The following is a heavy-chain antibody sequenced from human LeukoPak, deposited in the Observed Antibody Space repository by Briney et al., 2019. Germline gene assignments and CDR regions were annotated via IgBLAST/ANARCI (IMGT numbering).Heavy chain of an antibody. CDR3: ARRSGYDRRMGTLDF. V-gene: IGHV1-18*01. CDR1: GYIFTSYG. J-gene: IGHJ4*02. CDR2: ISAYNGDT. D-gene: IGHD5-12*01. Sequence: ASVKVSCKASGYIFTSYGISWVRQAPGQGLEWMGWISAYNGDTSYAQKFQGRVTVTTDTSTTTAYMELRSLRSDDSAVYYCARRSGYDRRMGTLDFWGQGTLVTVSS.